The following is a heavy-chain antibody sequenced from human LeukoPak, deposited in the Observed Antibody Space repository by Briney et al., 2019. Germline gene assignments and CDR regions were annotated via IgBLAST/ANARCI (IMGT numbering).Heavy chain of an antibody. J-gene: IGHJ2*01. V-gene: IGHV4-4*07. CDR1: VGSISSYS. D-gene: IGHD4-23*01. CDR2: FYTSGTT. Sequence: SETLSLTCSVSVGSISSYSWNWIRQPAAKGLEWIGRFYTSGTTNYNPSLKSRVTMSIDTSKNQVSLKMRSVTAADTAVYYCARTVVTLDWYFDLWGRGTLVSVSS. CDR3: ARTVVTLDWYFDL.